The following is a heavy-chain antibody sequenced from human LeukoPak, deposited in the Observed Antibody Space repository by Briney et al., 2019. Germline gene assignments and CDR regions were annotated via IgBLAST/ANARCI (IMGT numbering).Heavy chain of an antibody. CDR1: GFTFSSYT. V-gene: IGHV3-21*01. J-gene: IGHJ4*02. CDR3: ARETGSSGYSNFDY. Sequence: GGSLRLSCAASGFTFSSYTMNWVRQAPGKGLEWVSSISSSSNYIYYADSVKGRFTISRDNAKKSLYLQMNSLRAEDTAVYYCARETGSSGYSNFDYWGQGTLVTVSS. CDR2: ISSSSNYI. D-gene: IGHD3-22*01.